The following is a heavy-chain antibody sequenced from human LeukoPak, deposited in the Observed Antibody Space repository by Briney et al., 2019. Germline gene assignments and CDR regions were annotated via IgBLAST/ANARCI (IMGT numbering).Heavy chain of an antibody. D-gene: IGHD3-22*01. CDR1: GYTFTSYY. CDR3: ASPVERYYYCDSSGYYQGLAY. CDR2: INPSGGST. Sequence: ASVKVSCKASGYTFTSYYMHWVRQAPGQGLEWMGIINPSGGSTSYAQKFQGRVTMTRDTSTSTVYMELSSLRSEDTAVYYCASPVERYYYCDSSGYYQGLAYWGQGTLVTVSS. V-gene: IGHV1-46*01. J-gene: IGHJ4*02.